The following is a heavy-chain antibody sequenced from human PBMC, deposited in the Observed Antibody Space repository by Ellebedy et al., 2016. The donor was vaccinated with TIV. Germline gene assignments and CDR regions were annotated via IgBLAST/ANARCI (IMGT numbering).Heavy chain of an antibody. J-gene: IGHJ3*02. D-gene: IGHD1-26*01. CDR3: TRGSGSYAFDI. CDR2: IRGSGGST. V-gene: IGHV3-23*01. Sequence: GESLKISCAASGSTFSSYAMSWVRQAPGKGLEWVSTIRGSGGSTYYADSVKGRFTISRDNSKSTLYLQMTSLRAEDTAVYYCTRGSGSYAFDIWGQGTMVTVSS. CDR1: GSTFSSYA.